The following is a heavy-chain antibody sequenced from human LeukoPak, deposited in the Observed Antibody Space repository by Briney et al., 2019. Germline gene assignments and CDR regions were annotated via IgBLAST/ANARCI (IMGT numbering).Heavy chain of an antibody. V-gene: IGHV3-9*01. Sequence: PGGSLRLSCAASGFTFDDYAMHWVRQAPGKGLEWVSGISWNSGSIGYADSVKGRFTISRDNAKNSLYLQMNSLRAEDTALYYCAKEGGGPYYYYYYMDVWGKGTTVTISS. CDR2: ISWNSGSI. CDR1: GFTFDDYA. J-gene: IGHJ6*03. CDR3: AKEGGGPYYYYYYMDV. D-gene: IGHD2-15*01.